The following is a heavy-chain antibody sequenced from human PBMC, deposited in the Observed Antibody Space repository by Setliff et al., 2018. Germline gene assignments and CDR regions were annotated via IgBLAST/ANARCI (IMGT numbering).Heavy chain of an antibody. J-gene: IGHJ4*02. V-gene: IGHV4-61*10. CDR3: ARGPPVNFGVVTPGYFEY. CDR2: IFYNGAT. D-gene: IGHD3-3*01. Sequence: PSETLSLTCTVSGGSISSGSYYRSWIRQPAGKGLEWIGYIFYNGATDYNPSFKSRVTMSVDASQNQFSLKLSSVTAADTAKYYCARGPPVNFGVVTPGYFEYWGQGNPVT. CDR1: GGSISSGSYY.